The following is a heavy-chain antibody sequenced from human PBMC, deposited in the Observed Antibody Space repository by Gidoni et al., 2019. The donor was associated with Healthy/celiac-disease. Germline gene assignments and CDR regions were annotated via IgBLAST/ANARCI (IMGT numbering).Heavy chain of an antibody. D-gene: IGHD3-16*01. CDR1: GFTFSSYA. V-gene: IGHV3-23*01. J-gene: IGHJ4*02. CDR2: ISGSGSST. Sequence: EVQLLESGGGLVQPGGSLRRSSAAPGFTFSSYAMSWVRQAPGKGLEWVSAISGSGSSTYYADSVKGRFTISRDNSKNTLYLQMNSLRAEDTAVYYCAKAILWYFDYWGQGTLVTVSS. CDR3: AKAILWYFDY.